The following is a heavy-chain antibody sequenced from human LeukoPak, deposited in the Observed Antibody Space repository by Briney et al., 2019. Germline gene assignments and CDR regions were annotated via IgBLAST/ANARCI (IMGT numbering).Heavy chain of an antibody. V-gene: IGHV3-23*01. J-gene: IGHJ4*02. CDR3: AKDYYDTSGYYY. D-gene: IGHD3-22*01. CDR1: GFTFSSYA. Sequence: QPGGSLRLSCAASGFTFSSYAMSWVRQAPGKGLEWVSGISVSGGSTNYADSVKGRFTISRDNSKNTLYLQMNSLRADDTAVYYCAKDYYDTSGYYYWGQGTLVTVSS. CDR2: ISVSGGST.